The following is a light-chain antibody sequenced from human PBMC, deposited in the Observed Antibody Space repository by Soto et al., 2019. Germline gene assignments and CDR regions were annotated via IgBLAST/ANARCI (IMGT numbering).Light chain of an antibody. CDR3: QHYYGFSRT. Sequence: DIQMTQSPSTLSASVGDMVTITCRASQGIVRWLAWYQQKPGKAPKIMIYDASSLESGVPSRFSGSGAGTECTLTISSLQPDDVATYYCQHYYGFSRTFGQGTKVDIK. V-gene: IGKV1-5*01. CDR2: DAS. CDR1: QGIVRW. J-gene: IGKJ1*01.